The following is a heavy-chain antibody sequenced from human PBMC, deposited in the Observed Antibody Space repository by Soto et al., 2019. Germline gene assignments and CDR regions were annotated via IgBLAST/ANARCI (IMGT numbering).Heavy chain of an antibody. CDR3: AKEGLYKTLDY. CDR1: GFTFKSYG. Sequence: QVQLVESGGGVVQPGRSLRLSCAASGFTFKSYGMQWVRQAPGKGLEWVAVISYDGNNKYYADSVKGRFTISRDIPKNTLYLQLNSLRAEDTAVYYCAKEGLYKTLDYWGQGTLVTVSS. D-gene: IGHD1-1*01. V-gene: IGHV3-30*18. CDR2: ISYDGNNK. J-gene: IGHJ4*02.